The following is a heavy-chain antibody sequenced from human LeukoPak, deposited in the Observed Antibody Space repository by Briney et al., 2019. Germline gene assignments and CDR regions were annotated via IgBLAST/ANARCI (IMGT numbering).Heavy chain of an antibody. V-gene: IGHV4-34*01. J-gene: IGHJ4*02. CDR1: GGSFSGYY. CDR2: INHSGST. D-gene: IGHD6-6*01. Sequence: PSETLSLTCAVYGGSFSGYYWSWIRQPPGKGLEWIGEINHSGSTNYNPSLKSRVIISVDTSKNQFSLKLSSVTAADTAVYYCARGLEYSSSYFDYWGQGTLVTVSS. CDR3: ARGLEYSSSYFDY.